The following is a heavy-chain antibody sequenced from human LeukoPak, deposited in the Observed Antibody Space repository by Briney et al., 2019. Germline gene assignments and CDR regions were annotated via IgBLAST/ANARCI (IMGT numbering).Heavy chain of an antibody. CDR3: ARRGSTWYDY. CDR2: IYSSGSA. CDR1: GGSINNFY. D-gene: IGHD6-13*01. Sequence: PSETLSLPCTVSGGSINNFYWSWMRQPAGKGLEWIGRIYSSGSADYNPSLKSRVTMSIDTSKDQFSLKLNSVTAADTAVYECARRGSTWYDYWGQGTLVTVSS. J-gene: IGHJ4*02. V-gene: IGHV4-4*07.